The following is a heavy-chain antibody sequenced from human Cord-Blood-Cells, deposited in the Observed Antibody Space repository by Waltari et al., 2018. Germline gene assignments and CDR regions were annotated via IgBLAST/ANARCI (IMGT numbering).Heavy chain of an antibody. CDR2: INHSGST. Sequence: QVQLQQWGAGLLKPSETLSLTCAVYGGSFSGYYWSWIRQHPGKGLEWIGEINHSGSTNYNPSLKSRVTISVDTSKNQFSLKLSSVTAADTAVYYCARLSYSSSWYDYYYYMDVWGKGTTVTVSS. J-gene: IGHJ6*03. CDR3: ARLSYSSSWYDYYYYMDV. D-gene: IGHD6-13*01. CDR1: GGSFSGYY. V-gene: IGHV4-34*01.